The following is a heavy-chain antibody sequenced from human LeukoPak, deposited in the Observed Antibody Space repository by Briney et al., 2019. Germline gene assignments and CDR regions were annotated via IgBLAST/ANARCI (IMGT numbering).Heavy chain of an antibody. V-gene: IGHV4-59*01. CDR2: IYYSGST. CDR1: GGSISGYY. CDR3: ARDLRGWGSDFDY. Sequence: SETLSLTCTVSGGSISGYYWSWIRQPPGKGLEWIGFIYYSGSTNYNPSLKSRVTISVDMSKNQFSLKLSSVTAADTAVYYCARDLRGWGSDFDYWGQGTLVTVSS. J-gene: IGHJ4*02. D-gene: IGHD6-19*01.